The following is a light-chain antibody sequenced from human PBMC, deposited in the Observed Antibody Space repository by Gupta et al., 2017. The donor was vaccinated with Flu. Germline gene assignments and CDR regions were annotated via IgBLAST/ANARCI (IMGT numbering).Light chain of an antibody. V-gene: IGKV1-39*01. Sequence: DRVSITCRASQSISSYLHWYHQKPGSAPKLLIYSGSNLQNRVPSKCSGSRSVTTFTLTISSLQPEDFATSFCLQTYNSSPNTFGGGTRVEIK. CDR1: QSISSY. J-gene: IGKJ4*01. CDR3: LQTYNSSPNT. CDR2: SGS.